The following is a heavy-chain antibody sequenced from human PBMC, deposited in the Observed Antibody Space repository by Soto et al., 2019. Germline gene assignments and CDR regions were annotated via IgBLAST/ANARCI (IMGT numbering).Heavy chain of an antibody. CDR2: IIPIFGGT. V-gene: IGHV1-69*05. Sequence: GASVKVSCKASGGTFSSYAISWVRQAPGQGLEWMGGIIPIFGGTNYAQKFQGRVTMTRDTSTSTAYMELSRLRSDDTAVYYCARSTVDTAGYYYYYMDVWGKGTTVTVSS. CDR3: ARSTVDTAGYYYYYMDV. D-gene: IGHD5-18*01. J-gene: IGHJ6*03. CDR1: GGTFSSYA.